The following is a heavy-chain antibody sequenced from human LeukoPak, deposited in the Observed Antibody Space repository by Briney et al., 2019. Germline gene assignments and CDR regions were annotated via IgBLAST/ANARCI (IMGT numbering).Heavy chain of an antibody. CDR3: VRRPRGNWFDP. V-gene: IGHV4-39*01. J-gene: IGHJ5*02. CDR1: GGSISSSSYY. Sequence: PSETLSLTCTVSGGSISSSSYYWGWIRQPPGKGLEWIGSIYYSGSTYYNPSLKSRVTISVDTSKNQFSLKLSSVTAADTAVYYCVRRPRGNWFDPWGQGTLVTVSS. CDR2: IYYSGST.